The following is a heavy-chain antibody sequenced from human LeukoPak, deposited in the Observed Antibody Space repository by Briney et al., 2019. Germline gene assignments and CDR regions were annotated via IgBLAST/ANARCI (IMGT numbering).Heavy chain of an antibody. D-gene: IGHD3-22*01. CDR1: GFTFSSYW. V-gene: IGHV3-74*01. Sequence: GGSLRLSCAASGFTFSSYWMYWVRQAPGKGQLWVSRINSDGSTTSHADSVKVRFTISRDNAKNTLYLQMNSLRAEDTAVYYCAREGGYSHAFDYWGQGTLVTVSS. J-gene: IGHJ4*02. CDR3: AREGGYSHAFDY. CDR2: INSDGSTT.